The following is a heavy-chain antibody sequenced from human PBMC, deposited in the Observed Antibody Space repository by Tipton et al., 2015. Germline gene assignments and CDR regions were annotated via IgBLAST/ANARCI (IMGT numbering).Heavy chain of an antibody. CDR2: ISFRGST. Sequence: TLSLTCTVSGGSVTIGAFYWSWIRRPPGKGLEWIGHISFRGSTKYNPSLKSRVTISADTSKNQFSLKVSAVTAADTAVYYCARGPYYYHSRDYYYYAMHGWGQGTTVTVSS. D-gene: IGHD3-22*01. J-gene: IGHJ6*02. CDR3: ARGPYYYHSRDYYYYAMHG. CDR1: GGSVTIGAFY. V-gene: IGHV4-61*08.